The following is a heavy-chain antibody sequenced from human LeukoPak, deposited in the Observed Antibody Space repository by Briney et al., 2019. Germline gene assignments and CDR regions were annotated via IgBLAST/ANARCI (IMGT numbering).Heavy chain of an antibody. V-gene: IGHV7-4-1*02. Sequence: ASVKVSCKASGYTFTSYGISWVRQAPGQGLEWMGWINTNTGNPTYAQGFTGRFVFSLDTSVSTAYQQISSLKAEDTAVYYCARGSGDYEGSYYFDYWGQGTLVTVSS. CDR2: INTNTGNP. CDR3: ARGSGDYEGSYYFDY. D-gene: IGHD4-17*01. CDR1: GYTFTSYG. J-gene: IGHJ4*02.